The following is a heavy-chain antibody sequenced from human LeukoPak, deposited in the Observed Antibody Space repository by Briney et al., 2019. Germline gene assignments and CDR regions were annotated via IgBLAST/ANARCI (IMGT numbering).Heavy chain of an antibody. Sequence: GGSLTLSCAASGFTFSSYAMSWVRQAPGKGLEWVANIKQDGSEKYYVDSVKGRFTISRVNAKNSLYLQMNSLRAEDTAVYYCAREVDYFDYWGQGTLVTVSS. CDR3: AREVDYFDY. D-gene: IGHD5-12*01. CDR1: GFTFSSYA. CDR2: IKQDGSEK. V-gene: IGHV3-7*01. J-gene: IGHJ4*02.